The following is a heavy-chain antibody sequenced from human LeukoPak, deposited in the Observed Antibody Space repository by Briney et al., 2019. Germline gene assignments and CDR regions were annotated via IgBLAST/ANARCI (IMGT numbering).Heavy chain of an antibody. Sequence: SETLSLTCAVYGGSFSGYYWSWIRQPPGKGLEWIGEINHSGCTNYNPSLKSRVTISVDTSKNQFSLKLSSVTAADTAVYYCARESDYGDHGSFDYWGQGTLVTVSS. CDR1: GGSFSGYY. J-gene: IGHJ4*02. CDR3: ARESDYGDHGSFDY. V-gene: IGHV4-34*01. D-gene: IGHD4-17*01. CDR2: INHSGCT.